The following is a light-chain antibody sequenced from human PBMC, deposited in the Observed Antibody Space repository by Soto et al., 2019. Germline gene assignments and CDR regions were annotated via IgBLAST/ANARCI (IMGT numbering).Light chain of an antibody. J-gene: IGKJ1*01. Sequence: EILMRQSPATLSASPGEGATLSCRASQSVSSNLAWYQQKPGQAPRLLIYSASTRATGIPARFSGSGSGTEFILTISSLQSEDFAVYYCQQYNNWPTWTFGQGTKV. CDR3: QQYNNWPTWT. V-gene: IGKV3-15*01. CDR2: SAS. CDR1: QSVSSN.